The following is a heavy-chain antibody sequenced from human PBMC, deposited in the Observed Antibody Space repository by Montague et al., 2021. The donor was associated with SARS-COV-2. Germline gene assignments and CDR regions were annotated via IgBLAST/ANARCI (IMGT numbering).Heavy chain of an antibody. D-gene: IGHD3-22*01. V-gene: IGHV3-23*03. J-gene: IGHJ4*02. CDR3: AKSRGIRYDSSGYYYPLDY. CDR1: GFTFSSYA. Sequence: SLRLSCAASGFTFSSYAMSWVRQAPGKGLEWVSVIYSGGSSTYYADSVKGRFTISRDNSKNTLYLQMNSLGAEDTAVYYCAKSRGIRYDSSGYYYPLDYWGQGTLVTASS. CDR2: IYSGGSST.